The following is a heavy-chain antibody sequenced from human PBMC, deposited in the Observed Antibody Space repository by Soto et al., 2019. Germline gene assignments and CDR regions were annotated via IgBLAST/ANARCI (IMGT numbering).Heavy chain of an antibody. J-gene: IGHJ3*02. D-gene: IGHD1-26*01. CDR1: GCSISSYY. V-gene: IGHV4-59*01. CDR2: VYNSGST. CDR3: AREGGGSYGAFDI. Sequence: SETLSLTCTVFGCSISSYYWSWVRRPPGKGLEWIGYVYNSGSTTYSPSFKSRVTISVDTSKNQFSLKLTSVTAADTAVYYCAREGGGSYGAFDIWGQGTMVT.